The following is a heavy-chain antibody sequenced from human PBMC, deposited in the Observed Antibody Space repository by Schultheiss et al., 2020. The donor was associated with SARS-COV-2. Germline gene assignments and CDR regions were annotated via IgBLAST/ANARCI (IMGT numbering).Heavy chain of an antibody. CDR3: AKDSEIAVAGTDEGYFDY. D-gene: IGHD6-19*01. CDR1: GFIFRNYW. CDR2: IDNDGSTT. J-gene: IGHJ4*02. V-gene: IGHV3-74*01. Sequence: GGSLRLSCAASGFIFRNYWMHWVRQIPGKGLMWVSRIDNDGSTTNYADSVKGRFTISRDNAKNSLYLQMNSLRAEDTALYYCAKDSEIAVAGTDEGYFDYWGQGTLVTVSS.